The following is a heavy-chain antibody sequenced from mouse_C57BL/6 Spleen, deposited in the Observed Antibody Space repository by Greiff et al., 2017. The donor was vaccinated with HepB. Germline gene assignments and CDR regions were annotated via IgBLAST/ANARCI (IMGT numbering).Heavy chain of an antibody. CDR3: ARGGTGAMDY. CDR1: GFTFSDYG. V-gene: IGHV5-17*01. CDR2: ISSGSSTI. Sequence: EVKLVESGGGLVKPGGSLKLSCAASGFTFSDYGMHWVRQAPEKGLEWVAYISSGSSTIYYADTVKGGVTISRDNAKNTLFLQMTSLRSEDTAMYYCARGGTGAMDYWGQGTSVTVSS. J-gene: IGHJ4*01. D-gene: IGHD3-3*01.